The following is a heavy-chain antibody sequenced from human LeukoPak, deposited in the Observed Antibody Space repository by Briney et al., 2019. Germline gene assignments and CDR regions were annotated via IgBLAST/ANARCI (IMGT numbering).Heavy chain of an antibody. D-gene: IGHD3-10*01. Sequence: PGGSLRLSCAASGFTFSSYGMHWVRQAPGKGLEWVAFIRYDGSNKYYADSVKGRFTISRDNSKNTLYLQMNSLRAEDTAVYYCANAAGSGSYYKTPDFDYWGQGTLVTVSS. CDR1: GFTFSSYG. CDR2: IRYDGSNK. J-gene: IGHJ4*02. CDR3: ANAAGSGSYYKTPDFDY. V-gene: IGHV3-30*02.